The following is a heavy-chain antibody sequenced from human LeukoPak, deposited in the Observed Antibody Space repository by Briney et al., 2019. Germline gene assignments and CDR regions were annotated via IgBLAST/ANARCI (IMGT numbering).Heavy chain of an antibody. V-gene: IGHV3-23*01. CDR2: ISGSGGST. Sequence: GGSLRLSCAASGFTFSSYAMPWVRQAPGKGLEWVSAISGSGGSTYYADSVKGRFTISRDNSKNTLYLQMNSLRAEDTALYYCTKDRKVYCSSTSCYNYYGMDVWGQGTTVTVSS. J-gene: IGHJ6*02. CDR3: TKDRKVYCSSTSCYNYYGMDV. CDR1: GFTFSSYA. D-gene: IGHD2-2*02.